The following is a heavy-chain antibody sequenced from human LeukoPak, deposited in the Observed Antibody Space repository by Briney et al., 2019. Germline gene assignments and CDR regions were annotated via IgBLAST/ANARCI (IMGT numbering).Heavy chain of an antibody. J-gene: IGHJ3*02. CDR2: TSYDEINR. CDR1: GLTCTNNA. D-gene: IGHD3-16*01. CDR3: ARREVRGREAASFDM. Sequence: GRSLRLSCAASGLTCTNNAMHWVRQAPGKGLEWVAVTSYDEINRFYVESVKGRFTISRDNSKNTLYLQMDSLRVEDTAVYYCARREVRGREAASFDMWGQGTMVTVSS. V-gene: IGHV3-30-3*01.